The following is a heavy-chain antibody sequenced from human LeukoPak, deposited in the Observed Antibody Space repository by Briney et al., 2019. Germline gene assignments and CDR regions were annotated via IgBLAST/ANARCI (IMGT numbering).Heavy chain of an antibody. CDR3: AREYYDFWSGYSYYYYYGMDV. CDR2: ISYDGTNK. V-gene: IGHV3-30*03. CDR1: GFTFSSYG. J-gene: IGHJ6*02. D-gene: IGHD3-3*01. Sequence: GRSLRLSCAASGFTFSSYGMHWVRQAPGKGLAWVAVISYDGTNKYYADSVKGRFTISRDNSKNTLYLQMNSLRAEDTAVYYCAREYYDFWSGYSYYYYYGMDVWGQGTTVTVSS.